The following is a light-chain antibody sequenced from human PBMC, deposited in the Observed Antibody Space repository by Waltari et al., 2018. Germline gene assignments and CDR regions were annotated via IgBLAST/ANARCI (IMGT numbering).Light chain of an antibody. Sequence: DIRMTQSPSSLPASIGERVTILCRASQKIATYLNWYQKKSGKAPKLLIYGASTLQSGVPSRFSGSGSGTDFTLTISSLRPEDVAIYFCQHSYNVPLTFGGGTQVEI. CDR3: QHSYNVPLT. CDR2: GAS. V-gene: IGKV1-39*01. J-gene: IGKJ4*01. CDR1: QKIATY.